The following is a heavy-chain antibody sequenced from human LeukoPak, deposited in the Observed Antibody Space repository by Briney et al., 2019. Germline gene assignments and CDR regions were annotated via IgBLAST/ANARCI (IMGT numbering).Heavy chain of an antibody. CDR2: IKQDGSEK. CDR1: GFSFSSYW. V-gene: IGHV3-7*01. Sequence: GRSLRLSCTASGFSFSSYWMSWLRQAPGKGLEWVASIKQDGSEKYYVDSVKGRFTISKDNSKNSLYLQMNSLRAEDTAVYYCAREDHSNYAYWDQGTLVTVSS. CDR3: AREDHSNYAY. J-gene: IGHJ4*02. D-gene: IGHD4-11*01.